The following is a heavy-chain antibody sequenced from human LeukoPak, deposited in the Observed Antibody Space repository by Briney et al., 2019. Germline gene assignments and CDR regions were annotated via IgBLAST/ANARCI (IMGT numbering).Heavy chain of an antibody. Sequence: GASVTVSFTASGYTFTVYYMHWVRQAPGQGMEWKGWINTNSGGTNYAQKFQGRVTMTRDTSISTAYMELSRLRSDDTAVHYCARGRSSGSSPSYYYYGMDVWGQGTTVTVSS. CDR3: ARGRSSGSSPSYYYYGMDV. V-gene: IGHV1-2*02. D-gene: IGHD3-22*01. J-gene: IGHJ6*02. CDR1: GYTFTVYY. CDR2: INTNSGGT.